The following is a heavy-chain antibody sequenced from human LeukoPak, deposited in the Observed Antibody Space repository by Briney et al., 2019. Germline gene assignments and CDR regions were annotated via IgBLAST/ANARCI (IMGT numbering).Heavy chain of an antibody. J-gene: IGHJ3*02. CDR3: ATLGHFICSGGSCYSNDAFDI. Sequence: ASVKVSCKVSGYTLTELSMHWVRQAPGKGLEWMGGFDPEDGETIYAQKFQGRVTMTEDTSTDTAYMELSSLRSEDTAVYYCATLGHFICSGGSCYSNDAFDIWGQGTMVTVSS. D-gene: IGHD2-15*01. V-gene: IGHV1-24*01. CDR1: GYTLTELS. CDR2: FDPEDGET.